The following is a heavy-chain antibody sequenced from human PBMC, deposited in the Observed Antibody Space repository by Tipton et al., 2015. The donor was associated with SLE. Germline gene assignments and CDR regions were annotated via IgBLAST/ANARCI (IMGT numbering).Heavy chain of an antibody. Sequence: TLSLTCTVSGGSISSDSHYWSWIRQPAGKGLEWIGRIYTSGSTNCNPSLKSRVTTSVDTSKNQFSLKLSSVTAADTAVYYCARSLNGRIFGIVSDAFDIWGQGTMVTVSS. CDR1: GGSISSDSHY. CDR3: ARSLNGRIFGIVSDAFDI. CDR2: IYTSGST. V-gene: IGHV4-61*02. D-gene: IGHD3-3*01. J-gene: IGHJ3*02.